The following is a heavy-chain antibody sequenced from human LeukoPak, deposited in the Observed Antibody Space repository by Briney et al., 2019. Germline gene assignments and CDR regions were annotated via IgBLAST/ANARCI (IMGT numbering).Heavy chain of an antibody. J-gene: IGHJ3*02. CDR2: INHSGCT. Sequence: SETLSLTCAVYGGSFGGYYWSWIRQPPGKGLEWIGEINHSGCTNYNPSLKSPVTISVDTSKNQFSQKLSSVTAADTAVYYCARGRRYYYGSASYYLNLADAFDIWGQGTVVTVSS. CDR3: ARGRRYYYGSASYYLNLADAFDI. CDR1: GGSFGGYY. V-gene: IGHV4-34*01. D-gene: IGHD3-10*01.